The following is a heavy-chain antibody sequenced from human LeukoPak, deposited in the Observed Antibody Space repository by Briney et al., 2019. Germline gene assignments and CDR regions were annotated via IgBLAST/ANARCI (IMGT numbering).Heavy chain of an antibody. D-gene: IGHD3-22*01. CDR1: GFTVSSNY. CDR3: AREPYYDSSGYHFDY. Sequence: GGSLRLSCAASGFTVSSNYMSWVRQAPGKGLEWVSVIYSGGSTYYADSVKSRFTISRDNSKNTLYLQMNSLRAEDTAVYYCAREPYYDSSGYHFDYWGQGTLVTVSS. V-gene: IGHV3-53*01. J-gene: IGHJ4*02. CDR2: IYSGGST.